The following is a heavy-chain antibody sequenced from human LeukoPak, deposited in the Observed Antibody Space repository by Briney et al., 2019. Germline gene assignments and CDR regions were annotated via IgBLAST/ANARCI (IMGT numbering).Heavy chain of an antibody. V-gene: IGHV4-59*12. CDR2: IYYTGSA. J-gene: IGHJ4*02. CDR3: ARARRDSGSTYFDY. D-gene: IGHD1-26*01. CDR1: GGPFSSYY. Sequence: PSETLSLTCTVSGGPFSSYYWSWIRQPPGKGLEWIGYIYYTGSANYNPSLKSRVTMSVDTSKNQFSLKLSSVTAADTAVYYCARARRDSGSTYFDYWGQGTLVTVSS.